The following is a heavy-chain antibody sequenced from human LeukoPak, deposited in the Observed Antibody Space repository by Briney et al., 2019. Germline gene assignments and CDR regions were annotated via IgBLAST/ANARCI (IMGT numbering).Heavy chain of an antibody. CDR1: GYTFTSYD. CDR2: INPSGGST. D-gene: IGHD1-1*01. Sequence: ASVKLSCKASGYTFTSYDITWVRQAPGHGLEWMGIINPSGGSTSYAQKFQGRVTMTRDTSTSTVYMELSSLRSEDTAVYYCAREYNWNDGDGYYYYYMDVWGKGTTVTVSS. J-gene: IGHJ6*03. V-gene: IGHV1-46*01. CDR3: AREYNWNDGDGYYYYYMDV.